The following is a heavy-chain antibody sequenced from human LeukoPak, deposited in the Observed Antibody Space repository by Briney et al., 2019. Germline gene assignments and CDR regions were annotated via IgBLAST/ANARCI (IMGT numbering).Heavy chain of an antibody. D-gene: IGHD6-6*01. Sequence: SVKVSCKASGYTFTSYDINWVRQATGQGLEWMGWMSPNSGNTGYAQKFQGRVTFTRNTSITTAYMELSSLRSEDTAVYYCVRPARNALDFWGQGTMVTVSS. CDR2: MSPNSGNT. V-gene: IGHV1-8*03. CDR1: GYTFTSYD. CDR3: VRPARNALDF. J-gene: IGHJ3*01.